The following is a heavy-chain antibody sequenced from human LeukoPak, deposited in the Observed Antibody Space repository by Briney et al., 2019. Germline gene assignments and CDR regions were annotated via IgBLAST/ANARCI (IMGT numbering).Heavy chain of an antibody. CDR2: IYYSGST. Sequence: SETLSLTCTVSGGSINSYYWSWIRQPPGKGLEWIGYIYYSGSTNYNPSLKSRVTISVDTSKNQFSLRLSSVTAADTAVYYCARAVGYFDWLPLFDYWGQGTLVTVSS. D-gene: IGHD3-9*01. CDR1: GGSINSYY. V-gene: IGHV4-59*01. CDR3: ARAVGYFDWLPLFDY. J-gene: IGHJ4*02.